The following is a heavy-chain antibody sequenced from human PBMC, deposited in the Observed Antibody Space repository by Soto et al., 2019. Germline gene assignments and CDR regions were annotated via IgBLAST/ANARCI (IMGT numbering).Heavy chain of an antibody. CDR2: IYYSGST. Sequence: QVQLQESGPGLVKPSETLFLTCTVSGGSISSYYWSWIRQPPGKGLEWIGYIYYSGSTNYNPSLKSRVTISVDTSKNQFSLKLSSVTAADTAVYYCARATTSGSYDYWGQGTLVTVSS. CDR1: GGSISSYY. D-gene: IGHD1-26*01. J-gene: IGHJ4*02. CDR3: ARATTSGSYDY. V-gene: IGHV4-59*01.